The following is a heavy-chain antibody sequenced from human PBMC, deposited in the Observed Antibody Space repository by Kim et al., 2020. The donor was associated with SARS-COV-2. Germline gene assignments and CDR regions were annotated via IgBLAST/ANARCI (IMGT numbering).Heavy chain of an antibody. CDR2: ITGGGDST. J-gene: IGHJ1*01. V-gene: IGHV3-23*01. CDR3: AKTLGFFSISRGV. D-gene: IGHD3-3*02. CDR1: GLTFSSYA. Sequence: GGSLRLPCGASGLTFSSYAMNWVRQAPGKGLEWVSTITGGGDSTYYADSVKGRFTISRDNSNNTLYLEMNSLGPEDTALYYCAKTLGFFSISRGVWGQG.